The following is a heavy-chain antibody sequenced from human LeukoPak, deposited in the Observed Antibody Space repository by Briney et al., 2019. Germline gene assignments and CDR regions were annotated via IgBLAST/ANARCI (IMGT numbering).Heavy chain of an antibody. CDR3: VSWIHGYPN. V-gene: IGHV3-72*01. D-gene: IGHD3-22*01. Sequence: GGSLRLSCAASGFTFSDHYMDWVRQPPGRGLEWVGRTTNRANRYTTPYAASVKGRFIISRDDSQYSLYLQMNSLKTEDTAVYYCVSWIHGYPNWGQGTLVTVSS. J-gene: IGHJ4*02. CDR1: GFTFSDHY. CDR2: TTNRANRYTT.